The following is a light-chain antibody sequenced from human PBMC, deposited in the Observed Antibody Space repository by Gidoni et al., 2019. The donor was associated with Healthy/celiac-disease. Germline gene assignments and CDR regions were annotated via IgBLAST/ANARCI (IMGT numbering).Light chain of an antibody. V-gene: IGKV3-20*01. Sequence: EIVLTQSPGTLSLSPGERATLSCRASQSISFRYLAWYQQKPGQAPRLLIYDASNRATGIPDRFSGSGSGTDFTLTISRLEPEDFAVYYCKQYGGSPLTFGGGTKVEIK. CDR1: QSISFRY. CDR3: KQYGGSPLT. J-gene: IGKJ4*01. CDR2: DAS.